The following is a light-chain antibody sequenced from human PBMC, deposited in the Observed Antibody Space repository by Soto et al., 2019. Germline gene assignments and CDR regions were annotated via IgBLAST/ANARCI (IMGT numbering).Light chain of an antibody. CDR2: DVT. CDR3: CSYARNYVYV. V-gene: IGLV2-11*01. CDR1: SSDVGGYDF. Sequence: QSALTQPRSVSGSSGQSVTISCTGSSSDVGGYDFVSWYQQHPGKAPKLLIYDVTKRPSGVPDRFSASKSGNTASLTISGLQSGDEAVYFCCSYARNYVYVFGTGTKLTVL. J-gene: IGLJ1*01.